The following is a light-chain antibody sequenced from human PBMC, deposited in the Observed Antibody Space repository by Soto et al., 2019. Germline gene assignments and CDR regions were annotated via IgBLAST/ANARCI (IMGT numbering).Light chain of an antibody. CDR3: QKYNGDPFT. CDR2: AAS. V-gene: IGKV1-27*01. J-gene: IGKJ3*01. Sequence: DSQMTQSPSSLSASVGDRVTITCRASLGISNDLAWYQQKPGKVPRLLIYAASTLHSGVPSRFSGSGSGTDFTLTISSLQPEDVATYYCQKYNGDPFTFGPGTKVDIK. CDR1: LGISND.